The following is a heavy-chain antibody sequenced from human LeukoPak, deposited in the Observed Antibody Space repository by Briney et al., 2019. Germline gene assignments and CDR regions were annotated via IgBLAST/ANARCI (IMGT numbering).Heavy chain of an antibody. CDR2: ISWNSGSI. V-gene: IGHV3-9*01. D-gene: IGHD5-18*01. J-gene: IGHJ4*02. CDR1: GFTFDDYA. CDR3: AKELTRGYSYGNYFDY. Sequence: GRSLRLSCAASGFTFDDYAMHWVRQAPGKGLEWVSGISWNSGSIGYADSVKGRFTISRDNAENSLYLQMNSLRAEDTALYYCAKELTRGYSYGNYFDYWGQGTLVTVSS.